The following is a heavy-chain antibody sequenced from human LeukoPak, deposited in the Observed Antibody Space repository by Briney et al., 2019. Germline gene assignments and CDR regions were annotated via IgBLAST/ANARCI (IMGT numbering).Heavy chain of an antibody. CDR2: MNPNSGNT. CDR1: GYTFTSYD. Sequence: ASVKDSCKASGYTFTSYDINWVRQATGQGLEWMGWMNPNSGNTGYAQKFQGRVTMTRNTSISTAYMELSSLRSEDTAVYYCARAHRYGDYYYYGMDVWGQGTTVTVSS. J-gene: IGHJ6*02. D-gene: IGHD4/OR15-4a*01. V-gene: IGHV1-8*01. CDR3: ARAHRYGDYYYYGMDV.